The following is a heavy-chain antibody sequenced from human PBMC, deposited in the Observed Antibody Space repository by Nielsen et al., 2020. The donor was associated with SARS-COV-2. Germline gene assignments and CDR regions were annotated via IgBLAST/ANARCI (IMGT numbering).Heavy chain of an antibody. D-gene: IGHD6-13*01. CDR2: ISSSSSYT. Sequence: GESLKISCAASGFTFSDYYMSWIRQAPGKGLEWVSYISSSSSYTNYADSVKGRFTISRDNAKNSLYLQMNSLRAEDTAVYYCARDRAAGVYYYYYGMDVWGQGTTVTVSS. CDR3: ARDRAAGVYYYYYGMDV. J-gene: IGHJ6*02. V-gene: IGHV3-11*06. CDR1: GFTFSDYY.